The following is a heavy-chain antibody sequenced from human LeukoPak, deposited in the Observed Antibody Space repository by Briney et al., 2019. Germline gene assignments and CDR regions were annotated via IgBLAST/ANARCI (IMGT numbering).Heavy chain of an antibody. V-gene: IGHV4-59*08. CDR2: IYYSGST. J-gene: IGHJ5*02. Sequence: SETLSLTCTVSGGSISSYYWSWIRQPPGKGLEWIGYIYYSGSTNYKPSLKSRVTISVDTSKNQFSLKLSSVTAADTAVYYCARTGGLLWFGELGEEVFWFDPWGQGTLVTVSS. D-gene: IGHD3-10*01. CDR3: ARTGGLLWFGELGEEVFWFDP. CDR1: GGSISSYY.